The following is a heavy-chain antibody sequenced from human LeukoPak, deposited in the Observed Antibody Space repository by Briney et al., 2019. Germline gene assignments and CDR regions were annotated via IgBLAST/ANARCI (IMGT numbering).Heavy chain of an antibody. CDR2: INHSGST. J-gene: IGHJ4*02. V-gene: IGHV4-34*01. CDR3: ARLSPPPTAVTTKLDY. D-gene: IGHD4-17*01. CDR1: GGSFSGYY. Sequence: SETLSLTCAVYGGSFSGYYWSWIRQPPGKGLEWIGEINHSGSTNYNPSLKSRVTISVDTSKNQFSLKLSSVTAADTAVYYCARLSPPPTAVTTKLDYWGQGTLVTVSS.